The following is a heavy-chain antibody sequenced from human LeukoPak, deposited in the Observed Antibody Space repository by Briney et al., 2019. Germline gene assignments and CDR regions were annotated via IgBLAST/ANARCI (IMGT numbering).Heavy chain of an antibody. Sequence: PSETLSLTCTVSGVSISSSYSYWGWIRQPQGMGLEWIGSLYYTGNTYYTESIKSQVSISIDTSKNQFSLKLTSVTAADTAVYYCARQTGSGLFILPGGQGTLVTVSS. D-gene: IGHD3/OR15-3a*01. J-gene: IGHJ4*02. CDR2: LYYTGNT. CDR1: GVSISSSYSY. CDR3: ARQTGSGLFILP. V-gene: IGHV4-39*01.